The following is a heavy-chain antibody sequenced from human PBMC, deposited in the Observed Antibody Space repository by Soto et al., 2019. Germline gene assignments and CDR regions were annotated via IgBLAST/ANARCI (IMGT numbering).Heavy chain of an antibody. J-gene: IGHJ4*02. CDR1: GYTFTSYA. V-gene: IGHV1-18*01. Sequence: ASVKVSCKASGYTFTSYAMHWVRQAPGQGLEWMGWISAYNGNTNYAQKLQGRVTMTTDTSTSTAYMELRSLRSDDTAVYYCARDQFDSYGPKGGLDYWGQGTLVTVSS. CDR2: ISAYNGNT. D-gene: IGHD5-18*01. CDR3: ARDQFDSYGPKGGLDY.